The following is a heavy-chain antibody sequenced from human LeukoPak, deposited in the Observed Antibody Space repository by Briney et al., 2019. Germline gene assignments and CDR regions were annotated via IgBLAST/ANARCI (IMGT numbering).Heavy chain of an antibody. J-gene: IGHJ4*02. CDR1: GFTFSSYE. V-gene: IGHV3-48*03. Sequence: GGSLRLSCAASGFTFSSYEMNWVRQAPGKGLGWVSYISSTGSTIYYADSVKGRFTISRDNAKNSLYLQMNSLRAEDTAIYYCARGLGTRGFFDYWGQGTLVTVSS. CDR2: ISSTGSTI. D-gene: IGHD1-1*01. CDR3: ARGLGTRGFFDY.